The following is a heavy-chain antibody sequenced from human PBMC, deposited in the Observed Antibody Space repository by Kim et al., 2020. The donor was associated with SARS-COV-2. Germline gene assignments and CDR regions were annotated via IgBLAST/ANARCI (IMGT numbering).Heavy chain of an antibody. J-gene: IGHJ4*02. Sequence: GGSLRLSCAASGFTFSSFAMSWVRQAPGKGLEWVSAISASGGTTYNADSVRGRFTISRDNSKNTLYLQMNSLRAEDTAVYYCAKNLVVVIDAIDCWGQGTLVTVSS. CDR1: GFTFSSFA. D-gene: IGHD2-15*01. V-gene: IGHV3-23*01. CDR3: AKNLVVVIDAIDC. CDR2: ISASGGTT.